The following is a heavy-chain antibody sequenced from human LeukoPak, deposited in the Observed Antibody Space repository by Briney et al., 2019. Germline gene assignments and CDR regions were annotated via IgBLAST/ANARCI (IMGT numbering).Heavy chain of an antibody. D-gene: IGHD2-2*02. CDR2: ISYDGSNK. V-gene: IGHV3-30*18. J-gene: IGHJ4*02. Sequence: TGGSLRLSCAASGFTFSSYGMHWVRQAPGKGLEWVAVISYDGSNKYYADSVKGRFTISRDNSKNTLYLQMNSLRAEDTAVYYCAKDPQVPAAIRHEGPVYFDYWGQGTLVTVSS. CDR3: AKDPQVPAAIRHEGPVYFDY. CDR1: GFTFSSYG.